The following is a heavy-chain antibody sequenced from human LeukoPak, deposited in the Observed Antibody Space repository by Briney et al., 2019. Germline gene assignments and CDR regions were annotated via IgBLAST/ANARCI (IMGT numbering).Heavy chain of an antibody. Sequence: ASVKVSCKASGYSFTGYYIHWVRQAPGQGLEWMGWINSNSGGTNYAQKFQGRVTMTRDTSISTAYMELSRLRSEDTAVYYCARGAPGSYCSGGSCPYFDYWGQGTLVSVSS. CDR3: ARGAPGSYCSGGSCPYFDY. CDR2: INSNSGGT. V-gene: IGHV1-2*02. D-gene: IGHD2-15*01. J-gene: IGHJ4*02. CDR1: GYSFTGYY.